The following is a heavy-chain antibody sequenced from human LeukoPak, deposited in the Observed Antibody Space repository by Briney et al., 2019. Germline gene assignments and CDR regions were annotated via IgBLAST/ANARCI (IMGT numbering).Heavy chain of an antibody. V-gene: IGHV3-7*01. CDR2: IKEDGSEK. Sequence: GGSLRLSCAASGFTFSTYWMSWVRQAPGKGLEWVANIKEDGSEKYYGDSVKGRFTISRDNAKNSLYLQMNSLRAEDTAVYYCARDRGIVAAGLDYWGQGTLVTVSS. D-gene: IGHD6-13*01. J-gene: IGHJ4*02. CDR1: GFTFSTYW. CDR3: ARDRGIVAAGLDY.